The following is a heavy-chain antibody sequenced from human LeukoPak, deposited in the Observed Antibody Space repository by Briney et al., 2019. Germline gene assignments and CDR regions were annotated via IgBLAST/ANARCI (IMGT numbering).Heavy chain of an antibody. CDR2: ISGSGGGT. D-gene: IGHD4-23*01. CDR3: ARIPTVVTPEYMDY. Sequence: GGSLRLSCAASRFTFSSYAMSWVRQAPGKGLEWVSAISGSGGGTYYADSVKGRFTISRDNSKNTLYPQMNSLRAEDTAVYYCARIPTVVTPEYMDYWGQGTLVTVSS. CDR1: RFTFSSYA. V-gene: IGHV3-23*01. J-gene: IGHJ4*02.